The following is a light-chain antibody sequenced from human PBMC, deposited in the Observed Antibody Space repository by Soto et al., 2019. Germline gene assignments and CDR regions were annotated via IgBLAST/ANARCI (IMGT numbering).Light chain of an antibody. CDR3: QQYNSWPMT. Sequence: EIMMTQSPATLSVSPGERATLSCRASQSVSSYLAWYRQKPGQAPRLLIYGASTRATGIPARFSGSGSGTELTITISGLQSEDFAVYYCQQYNSWPMTFGQGTRLEI. CDR2: GAS. J-gene: IGKJ5*01. V-gene: IGKV3-15*01. CDR1: QSVSSY.